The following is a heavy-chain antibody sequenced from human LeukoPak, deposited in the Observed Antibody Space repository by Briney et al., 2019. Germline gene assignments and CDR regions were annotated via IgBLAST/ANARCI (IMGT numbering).Heavy chain of an antibody. Sequence: GGPLRLSCAVSGFSLKTYGMNWVRQAPGKGLGWIAQISSSGGAIYYADSVKGRFTLSRDNAENSLYLQMKRLGAEDTAVYYCARETSTAEYYFDYWGRETLVTVSS. CDR2: ISSSGGAI. J-gene: IGHJ4*02. V-gene: IGHV3-48*03. CDR3: ARETSTAEYYFDY. D-gene: IGHD3-16*01. CDR1: GFSLKTYG.